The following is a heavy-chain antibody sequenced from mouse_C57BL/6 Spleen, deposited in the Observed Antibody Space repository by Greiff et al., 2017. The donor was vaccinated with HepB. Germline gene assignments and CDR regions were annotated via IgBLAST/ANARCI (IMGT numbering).Heavy chain of an antibody. CDR2: IWTGGGT. D-gene: IGHD1-1*01. V-gene: IGHV2-9-1*01. Sequence: VQVVESGPGLVAPSQSLSITCTVSGFSLTSYAISWVRQPPGKGLEWLGVIWTGGGTNYNSALKSRLSISKDNSKSQVFLKMNSLQTDDTARYYCAREGYYGSSYYFDYWGQGTTLTVSS. CDR1: GFSLTSYA. J-gene: IGHJ2*01. CDR3: AREGYYGSSYYFDY.